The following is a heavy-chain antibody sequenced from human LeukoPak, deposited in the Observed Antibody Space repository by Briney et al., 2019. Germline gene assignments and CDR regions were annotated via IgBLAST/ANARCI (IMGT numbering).Heavy chain of an antibody. J-gene: IGHJ5*02. CDR3: ARADRLHGGPYLIGP. D-gene: IGHD2-21*01. V-gene: IGHV1-2*02. Sequence: ASVKVSCKTSGYSFTDYYTHWVRQAPGQGLEWMGWINPSSGGTSSAQKFQGRVTMTRDTSITTVYMEVRWLTSDDTAVHYCARADRLHGGPYLIGPWGQGTLVTVSS. CDR1: GYSFTDYY. CDR2: INPSSGGT.